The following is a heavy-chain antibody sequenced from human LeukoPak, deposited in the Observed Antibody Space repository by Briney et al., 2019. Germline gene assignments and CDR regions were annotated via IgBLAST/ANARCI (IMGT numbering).Heavy chain of an antibody. V-gene: IGHV3-30*18. J-gene: IGHJ4*02. D-gene: IGHD6-19*01. Sequence: GGSLRLSCGASGVTPNRCAMHWGRQGLGKGLEWVAVISVDESQQFYADSVKGRFTISRDNSKNTVYLQMNSLRVEDTAVYFCAKDQCRGFSDFDNWGQGTLVTVSS. CDR1: GVTPNRCA. CDR2: ISVDESQQ. CDR3: AKDQCRGFSDFDN.